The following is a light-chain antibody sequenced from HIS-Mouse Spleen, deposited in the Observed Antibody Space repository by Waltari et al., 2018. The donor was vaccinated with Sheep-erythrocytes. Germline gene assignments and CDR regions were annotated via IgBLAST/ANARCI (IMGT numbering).Light chain of an antibody. J-gene: IGKJ2*01. CDR1: QGISSY. CDR2: AAS. V-gene: IGKV1-8*01. Sequence: AIRMTQSPSSLSASTGDRVTITCRASQGISSYLAWYQPKPGKAPKRLIYAASTLQSGVPSRFSGSGSGTDFTLTISCLQSEDFATYYCQQYYSYPYTFGQGTKLEIK. CDR3: QQYYSYPYT.